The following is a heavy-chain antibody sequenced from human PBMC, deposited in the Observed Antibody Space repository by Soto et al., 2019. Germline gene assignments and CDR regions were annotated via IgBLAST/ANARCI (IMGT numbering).Heavy chain of an antibody. CDR1: GFSVSSNY. J-gene: IGHJ5*02. CDR2: VSDVERA. D-gene: IGHD1-26*01. V-gene: IGHV3-53*01. Sequence: EVRLMESGGGLIQPGGSLRLSCVVSGFSVSSNYMSWVRQAPGKGLEWVTVVSDVERANYADSVKGRFTVSRDISKRTVFLQMNSLRAEDTAVYYCARPHSAAFAWAAESWGQGTLVIVSS. CDR3: ARPHSAAFAWAAES.